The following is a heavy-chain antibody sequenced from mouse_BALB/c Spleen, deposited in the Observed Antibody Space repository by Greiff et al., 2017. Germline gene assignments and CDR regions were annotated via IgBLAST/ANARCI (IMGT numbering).Heavy chain of an antibody. D-gene: IGHD2-2*01. J-gene: IGHJ3*01. CDR3: ARYYGYDGFAY. CDR2: ISSGGST. CDR1: GFTFSSYA. V-gene: IGHV5-6-5*01. Sequence: EVKLMESGGGLVKPGGSLKLSCAASGFTFSSYAMSWVRQTPEKRLEWVASISSGGSTYYPDSVKGRFTISRDNARNILYLQMSSLRSEDTAMYYCARYYGYDGFAYWGQGTLVTVSA.